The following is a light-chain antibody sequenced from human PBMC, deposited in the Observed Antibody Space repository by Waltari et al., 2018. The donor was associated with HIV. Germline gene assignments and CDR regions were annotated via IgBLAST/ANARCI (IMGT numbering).Light chain of an antibody. CDR1: KLGDKY. CDR2: KDG. J-gene: IGLJ2*01. V-gene: IGLV3-1*01. Sequence: SYELTQPPSVSVSPGQTASIPCSGDKLGDKYACWYQQKTGQSPGLVIYKDGKRPSGVPERFSGVNSGNTATLTISGTQAMDEADYYCQAWDSDTPKVFGGGTKLTVL. CDR3: QAWDSDTPKV.